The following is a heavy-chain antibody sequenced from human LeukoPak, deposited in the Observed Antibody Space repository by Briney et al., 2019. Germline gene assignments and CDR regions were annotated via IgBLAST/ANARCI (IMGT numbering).Heavy chain of an antibody. V-gene: IGHV4-34*01. CDR1: GGSLSGYY. D-gene: IGHD2-15*01. CDR3: ARTYCSGGSCVDY. J-gene: IGHJ4*02. Sequence: SETLSLTCAVYGGSLSGYYWSWIRQPPGKGLEWIGEINHSGSTNYNPSLKSRVTISVDTSKNQFSLKLSSVTAADTAVYYCARTYCSGGSCVDYWGRGTLVTVSS. CDR2: INHSGST.